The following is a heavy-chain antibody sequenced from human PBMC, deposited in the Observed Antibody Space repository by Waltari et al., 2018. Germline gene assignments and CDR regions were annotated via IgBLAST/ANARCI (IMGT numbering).Heavy chain of an antibody. CDR3: ARFNLDVHYNTRAFDI. J-gene: IGHJ3*02. Sequence: EVQLVQSGAEVKKPGATVKISCKASGYTFTDYYMHWVQQAPGKGLEWMGRVDPEDGETIYAEKFQGRVTITADTSTDTAYMELSSLRSEDTAVYYCARFNLDVHYNTRAFDIWGQGTMVTVSS. CDR1: GYTFTDYY. V-gene: IGHV1-69-2*01. D-gene: IGHD3-10*01. CDR2: VDPEDGET.